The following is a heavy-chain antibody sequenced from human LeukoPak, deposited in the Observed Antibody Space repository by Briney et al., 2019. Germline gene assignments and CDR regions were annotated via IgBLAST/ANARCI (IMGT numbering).Heavy chain of an antibody. CDR3: ARLFIRDIVVVPAASIDS. D-gene: IGHD2-2*01. J-gene: IGHJ4*02. CDR1: GASASSSDYY. Sequence: PSETLSLTCTVSGASASSSDYYWGWLRQPPGKRLEWVGNIYFSGGTYYNPPLKSRVTMSVDTSNNQFSLKLSSVTATDTAVYYCARLFIRDIVVVPAASIDSWGQGTLVTVSS. V-gene: IGHV4-39*01. CDR2: IYFSGGT.